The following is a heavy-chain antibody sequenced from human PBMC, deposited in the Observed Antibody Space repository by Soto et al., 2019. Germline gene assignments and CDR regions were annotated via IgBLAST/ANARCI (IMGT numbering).Heavy chain of an antibody. CDR1: GLTFRSYW. CDR3: VGDMELWRVDS. V-gene: IGHV3-74*03. Sequence: PGGSLRLSCAASGLTFRSYWMHWVRQAPGKGLVWVSRINTDGSVAMYVDSVKGRFTISRDNAKNTLFLHMNSLRAEDTAVYYSVGDMELWRVDSWGQGTLVTVSS. CDR2: INTDGSVA. D-gene: IGHD3-16*01. J-gene: IGHJ4*02.